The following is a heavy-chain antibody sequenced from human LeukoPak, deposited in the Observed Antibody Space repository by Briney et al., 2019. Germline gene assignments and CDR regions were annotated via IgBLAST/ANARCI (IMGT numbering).Heavy chain of an antibody. D-gene: IGHD1-26*01. Sequence: ASVKVSCKASGYTFTSYDINWVRQATGQGLEWMGWINPNSGDTNSAQKFQGRVTMTRDTSISTAYMELSRLRSDDTAVYYCARVGEWELKEYFQHWGQGTLVTVSS. CDR1: GYTFTSYD. CDR2: INPNSGDT. V-gene: IGHV1-2*02. CDR3: ARVGEWELKEYFQH. J-gene: IGHJ1*01.